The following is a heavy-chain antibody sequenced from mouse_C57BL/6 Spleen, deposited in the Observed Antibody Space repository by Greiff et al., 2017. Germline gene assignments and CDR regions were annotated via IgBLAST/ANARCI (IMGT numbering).Heavy chain of an antibody. D-gene: IGHD2-4*01. Sequence: ESGPGLVKPSQSLSLTCSVTGYSITSGYYWNWIRQFPGNKLEWMGYISYDGSNNYNPSLKNRISITRDTSKNQFFLKLNSVTTEDTATYYCARIYYDYDALYYFDYWGQGTTLTVSS. CDR2: ISYDGSN. CDR3: ARIYYDYDALYYFDY. J-gene: IGHJ2*01. CDR1: GYSITSGYY. V-gene: IGHV3-6*01.